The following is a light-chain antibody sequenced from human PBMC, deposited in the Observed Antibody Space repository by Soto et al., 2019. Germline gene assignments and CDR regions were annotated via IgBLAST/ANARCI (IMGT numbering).Light chain of an antibody. CDR2: EVT. J-gene: IGLJ2*01. Sequence: QSVLTQPASVSGSPGQSITISCTGTSSDVGGYNYVSWYQQHPGKAPKLMIYEVTKRPSGVPDRFSGSKSGNTASLTVSGLQVEDEAEYYCCSYGGRVNLVFGGGTKLTVL. CDR1: SSDVGGYNY. V-gene: IGLV2-8*01. CDR3: CSYGGRVNLV.